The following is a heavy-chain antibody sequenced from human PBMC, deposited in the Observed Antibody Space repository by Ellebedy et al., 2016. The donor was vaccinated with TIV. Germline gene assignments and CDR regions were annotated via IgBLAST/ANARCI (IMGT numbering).Heavy chain of an antibody. J-gene: IGHJ5*02. CDR3: AKPYDFWSGRAPNWFDP. CDR2: ISGDSGST. V-gene: IGHV3-23*01. CDR1: GFTFSTYA. D-gene: IGHD3-3*01. Sequence: PGGSLRLSCAASGFTFSTYAMSWVRQAPGKGLEWVSAISGDSGSTYYADSVKGRFTISRDNSKNTLYLQMNSLRADDTAIYYCAKPYDFWSGRAPNWFDPWGQGTLVAVSS.